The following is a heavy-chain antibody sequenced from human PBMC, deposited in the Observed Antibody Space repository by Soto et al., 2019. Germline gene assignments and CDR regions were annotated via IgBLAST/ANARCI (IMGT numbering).Heavy chain of an antibody. D-gene: IGHD3-10*01. CDR1: GGTFSNYA. Sequence: ASVKVSCKASGGTFSNYAVTWVRQAPGQGLEWMGGIIPIFGTTNYAQKFQGRVTITADESTSTAYMELSSLRSEDTAVYYCARSYYYGSGNYYYYYYYGMDVWGQGTTVTVSS. CDR3: ARSYYYGSGNYYYYYYYGMDV. V-gene: IGHV1-69*13. J-gene: IGHJ6*02. CDR2: IIPIFGTT.